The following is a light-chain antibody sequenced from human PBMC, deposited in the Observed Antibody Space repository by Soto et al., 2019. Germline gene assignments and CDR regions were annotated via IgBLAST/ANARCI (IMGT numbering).Light chain of an antibody. J-gene: IGLJ3*02. V-gene: IGLV1-40*01. CDR1: SSNIGGGYD. CDR3: QSYDSSLSGWV. Sequence: QPVLTQPPSMSGAPGQRVTISCTGSSSNIGGGYDVHWYQQLPGTAPKVIVYGNINRPSRVPDRFSGSKSGTSASLAITELQAEDEADYYCQSYDSSLSGWVFGGGTKVTVL. CDR2: GNI.